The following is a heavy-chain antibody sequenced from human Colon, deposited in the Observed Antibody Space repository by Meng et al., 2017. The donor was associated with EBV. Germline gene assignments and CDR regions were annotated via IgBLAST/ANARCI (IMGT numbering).Heavy chain of an antibody. V-gene: IGHV4-30-2*01. CDR2: IYYSGSA. CDR1: GGSISSGGYS. J-gene: IGHJ4*02. Sequence: QLQLQESGSGLVKPSXXLSLTCAVSGGSISSGGYSWPWIRQPPGKGLQWIGYIYYSGSAFHNPSLKSRVTLSVDRSKNQFSLNLSSVTAADTAVYYCARGAYFDYWGQGTLVTVSS. CDR3: ARGAYFDY.